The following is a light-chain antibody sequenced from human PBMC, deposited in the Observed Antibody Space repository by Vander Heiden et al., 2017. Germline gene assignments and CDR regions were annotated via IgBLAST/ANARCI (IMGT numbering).Light chain of an antibody. CDR1: QGVCSN. CDR2: GAS. Sequence: IVVTQSPATLSVSPRERATLSRRASQGVCSNFAWYQQRPGQAPRLLIYGASTRATGVPARFSGSGSGTEFTLTISSLQSEDFAVYYCQQYDNGGTFGQGTKVE. J-gene: IGKJ1*01. V-gene: IGKV3-15*01. CDR3: QQYDNGGT.